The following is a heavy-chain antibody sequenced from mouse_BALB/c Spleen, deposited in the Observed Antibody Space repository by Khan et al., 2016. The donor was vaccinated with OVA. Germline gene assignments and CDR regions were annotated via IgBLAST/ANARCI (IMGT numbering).Heavy chain of an antibody. V-gene: IGHV5-6*01. CDR3: ARHNYGPFAY. Sequence: EVELVESGGDLVKPGGSLKLSCAASGFTFSTYAMSWVRQTPDKRLEWVATINTGGDSIYYPDSVKGRFTISRANAKNTLYLQMSSLRSEDTAMYYCARHNYGPFAYWGQGTLVTVSA. J-gene: IGHJ3*01. CDR2: INTGGDSI. CDR1: GFTFSTYA. D-gene: IGHD1-1*01.